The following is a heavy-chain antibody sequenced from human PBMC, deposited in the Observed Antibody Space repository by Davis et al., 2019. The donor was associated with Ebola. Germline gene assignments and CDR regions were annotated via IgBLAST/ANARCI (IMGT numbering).Heavy chain of an antibody. Sequence: GESLKISCAASGFTFSSYAMSWVRQAPGKGLEWVSAISGSGGSTYYADSVKGRFTISRDNSKNTLYLQMNSLRAEDTAVYYCAKEITGGIVVVATTPLDYWGQGTLVTVSS. CDR2: ISGSGGST. V-gene: IGHV3-23*01. CDR1: GFTFSSYA. J-gene: IGHJ4*02. CDR3: AKEITGGIVVVATTPLDY. D-gene: IGHD2-15*01.